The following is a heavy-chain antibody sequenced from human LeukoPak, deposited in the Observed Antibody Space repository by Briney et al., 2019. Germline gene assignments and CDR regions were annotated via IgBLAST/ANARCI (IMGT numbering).Heavy chain of an antibody. CDR2: ISSSSSYI. Sequence: GGSPRLSCAASGFTFSSYSMNWVRQAPGKGLEWVSSISSSSSYIYYADSVKGRFTISRDNAKNSLYLQMNSLRAEDTAVYYCARDETIVVPAAMYYYYYYMDVWGKGTTVTVSS. V-gene: IGHV3-21*01. D-gene: IGHD2-2*01. CDR1: GFTFSSYS. CDR3: ARDETIVVPAAMYYYYYYMDV. J-gene: IGHJ6*03.